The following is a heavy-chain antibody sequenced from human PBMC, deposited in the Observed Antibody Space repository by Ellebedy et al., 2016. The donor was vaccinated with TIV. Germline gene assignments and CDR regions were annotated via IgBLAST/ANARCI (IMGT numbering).Heavy chain of an antibody. CDR3: AKGTQWLGRSCFDY. D-gene: IGHD6-19*01. J-gene: IGHJ4*02. V-gene: IGHV3-23*01. CDR2: ITGSGSRT. Sequence: PGGSLRLSCATSGFTFSSYAMSWVRQAPGKGLEWVSTITGSGSRTDDADSVKGRFTFSRDNSKNTLYLHMNSLRAEDTAVYQCAKGTQWLGRSCFDYWGQGTLVTVSS. CDR1: GFTFSSYA.